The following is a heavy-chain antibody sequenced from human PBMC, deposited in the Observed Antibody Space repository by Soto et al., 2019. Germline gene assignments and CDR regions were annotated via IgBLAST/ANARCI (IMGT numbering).Heavy chain of an antibody. Sequence: GGSLRLSCAASGFTVSSNYMSWVRQAPGKGLEWVSVIYSGVTTYHVDSVKGRFTISRDNSRNTLYLQMNSLRAEDTAFYYCAKDGPNYAVNWGQGTLVTVSS. J-gene: IGHJ4*02. V-gene: IGHV3-53*01. CDR1: GFTVSSNY. D-gene: IGHD3-16*01. CDR3: AKDGPNYAVN. CDR2: IYSGVTT.